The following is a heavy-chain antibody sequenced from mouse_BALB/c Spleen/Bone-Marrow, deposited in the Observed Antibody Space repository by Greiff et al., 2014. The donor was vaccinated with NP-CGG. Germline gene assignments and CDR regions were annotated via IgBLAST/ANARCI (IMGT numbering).Heavy chain of an antibody. CDR2: ILPGSGST. J-gene: IGHJ1*01. D-gene: IGHD1-1*01. CDR1: GYTFSSYW. CDR3: AREDGLWYFDV. V-gene: IGHV1-9*01. Sequence: VQLQESGAELMKPGASVKISCKAPGYTFSSYWIEWVKQRPGHGLEWIGEILPGSGSTNYNEKFKGKATFTADTSSNTAYMQLSSLTSEDSAVYYCAREDGLWYFDVWGAGTTVTVSS.